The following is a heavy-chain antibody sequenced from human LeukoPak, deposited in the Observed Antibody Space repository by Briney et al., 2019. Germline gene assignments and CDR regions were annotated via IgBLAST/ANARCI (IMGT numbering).Heavy chain of an antibody. CDR3: ARPYSYGTQS. CDR2: INHSGST. J-gene: IGHJ4*02. Sequence: SETLSLTCAVYGGSFSGYYWSWIRQPPGKGLEWIGEINHSGSTNYNPSLKSRVTISVDTSKNQFSLKLSSVSAGDTAVSYCARPYSYGTQSWGQGTLVTVSS. D-gene: IGHD5-18*01. V-gene: IGHV4-34*01. CDR1: GGSFSGYY.